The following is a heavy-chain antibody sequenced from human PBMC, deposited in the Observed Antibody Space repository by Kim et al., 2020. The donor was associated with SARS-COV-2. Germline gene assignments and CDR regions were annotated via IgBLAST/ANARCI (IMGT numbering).Heavy chain of an antibody. D-gene: IGHD3-10*01. Sequence: AQKYQGRVTITADESTSTAYMELSRLRSEDTAVYYCAGALYGSGGDAFDVWGQGTMVTVSS. J-gene: IGHJ3*01. CDR3: AGALYGSGGDAFDV. V-gene: IGHV1-69*01.